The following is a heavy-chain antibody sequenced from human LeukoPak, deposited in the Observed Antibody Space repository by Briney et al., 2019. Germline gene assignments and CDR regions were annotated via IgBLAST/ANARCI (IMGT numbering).Heavy chain of an antibody. D-gene: IGHD3-16*02. Sequence: SETLSLTCTVSGDSISRYYWSWIRQPPGKGLEWIGYIYYTGSTNYNPSLKSRVTMSVDTSNNQFSLRLTSVTAADTAVYYCARNPGGEGNYVWGSYRYSTFDWFDPWGQGTLVTVSS. CDR1: GDSISRYY. CDR3: ARNPGGEGNYVWGSYRYSTFDWFDP. J-gene: IGHJ5*01. CDR2: IYYTGST. V-gene: IGHV4-59*01.